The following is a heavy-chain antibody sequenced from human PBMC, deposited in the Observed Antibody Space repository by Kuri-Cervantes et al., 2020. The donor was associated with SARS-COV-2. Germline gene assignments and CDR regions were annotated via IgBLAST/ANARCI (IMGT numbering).Heavy chain of an antibody. J-gene: IGHJ4*02. D-gene: IGHD4-23*01. CDR3: ARDLPVVTPDYFDY. Sequence: GGSLRLSCAASGFTFSSYSMNWVRQAPGKGLEWVSSISSSSSYIYYADSVKGRFTISRDNAKNSLYLQMNSLRAEDTAVYYCARDLPVVTPDYFDYGGQGTLVTVSS. CDR2: ISSSSSYI. CDR1: GFTFSSYS. V-gene: IGHV3-21*01.